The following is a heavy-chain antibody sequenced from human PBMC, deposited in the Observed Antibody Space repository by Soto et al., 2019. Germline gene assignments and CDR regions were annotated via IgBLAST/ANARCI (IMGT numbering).Heavy chain of an antibody. D-gene: IGHD2-2*01. V-gene: IGHV1-69*01. Sequence: QVQLVQSGAEVKKSGSSVKVSCKASGGTFSSYTVGWVRQAPVQGLEWMGGITPLFGTPSYAQKFQARVTITGYESTATTYMELCRLISADAAVSYGASRYYLPPAAGVSGGIEYFHRWGQGTLGSVS. CDR1: GGTFSSYT. CDR3: ASRYYLPPAAGVSGGIEYFHR. CDR2: ITPLFGTP. J-gene: IGHJ1*01.